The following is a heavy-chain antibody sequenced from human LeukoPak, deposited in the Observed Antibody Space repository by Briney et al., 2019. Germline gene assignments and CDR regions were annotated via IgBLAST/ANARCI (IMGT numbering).Heavy chain of an antibody. CDR2: INPNSGGT. V-gene: IGHV1-2*02. CDR1: GYTFTGYY. CDR3: AGDLAANYYYYYMDV. J-gene: IGHJ6*03. Sequence: ASVKVSCKASGYTFTGYYMHWVRQAPGQGLEWMGWINPNSGGTNYAQKFQGRVTMTRDTSISTAYMELSRLRSDDTVVYYCAGDLAANYYYYYMDVWGKGTTVTVSS.